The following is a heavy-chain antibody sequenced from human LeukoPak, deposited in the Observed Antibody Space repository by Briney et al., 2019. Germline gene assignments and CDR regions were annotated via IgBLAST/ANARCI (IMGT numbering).Heavy chain of an antibody. V-gene: IGHV3-21*01. J-gene: IGHJ4*02. CDR1: GFTFSTYN. D-gene: IGHD5-12*01. CDR3: ARGHVNIVATRDSIDY. Sequence: GGSLTLSCTASGFTFSTYNMNWVRQAPGKGLEWVSSISTSSSYIYYSDSVKGRFTISRDNAKNSLYLQMNSLRAEDTAVYYCARGHVNIVATRDSIDYWGQGTLVTVSS. CDR2: ISTSSSYI.